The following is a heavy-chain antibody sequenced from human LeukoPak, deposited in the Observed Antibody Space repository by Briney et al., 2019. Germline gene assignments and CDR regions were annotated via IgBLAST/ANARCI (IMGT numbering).Heavy chain of an antibody. J-gene: IGHJ4*02. CDR2: INHNGST. CDR1: GGSFSGYY. Sequence: PSETLSLTCAVYGGSFSGYYWSWIRQPPGKGLEWIGEINHNGSTNYNPSLKSRVTISVDTSKNQFSLKLSSVTAADTAVYYCARALIWWHLYYFDYWGQGTLVTVSS. CDR3: ARALIWWHLYYFDY. V-gene: IGHV4-34*01. D-gene: IGHD2-8*02.